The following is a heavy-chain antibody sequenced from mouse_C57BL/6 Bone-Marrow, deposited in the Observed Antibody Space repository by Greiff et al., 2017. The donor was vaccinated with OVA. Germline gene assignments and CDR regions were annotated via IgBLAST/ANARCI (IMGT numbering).Heavy chain of an antibody. D-gene: IGHD4-1*01. CDR1: GYTFTSYW. V-gene: IGHV1-50*01. Sequence: QVQLQQPGAELVKPGASVKLSCKASGYTFTSYWMLWVKQRPGQGLAWIGEIDPSDSYTNYNQKFKGKATLTVDTSSSTAYMQLSSLTSEDSAVYYCARDWVRSAMDYWGQGTSVTVSS. CDR3: ARDWVRSAMDY. CDR2: IDPSDSYT. J-gene: IGHJ4*01.